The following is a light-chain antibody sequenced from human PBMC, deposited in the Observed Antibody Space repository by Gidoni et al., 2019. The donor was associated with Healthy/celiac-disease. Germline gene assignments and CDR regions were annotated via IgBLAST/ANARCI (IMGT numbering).Light chain of an antibody. CDR1: QSLVYSVGNTY. J-gene: IGKJ2*01. CDR3: MQGTHLLRT. V-gene: IGKV2-30*01. CDR2: KVS. Sequence: DVGGTQLQLALTVTLGQPASISCRSSQSLVYSVGNTYLNWFQQRPGQSPRRLIFKVSNRDSEVPDRFRGLGSGTDFTLKISRVAADDVGVYYCMQGTHLLRTFGQGTKLEIK.